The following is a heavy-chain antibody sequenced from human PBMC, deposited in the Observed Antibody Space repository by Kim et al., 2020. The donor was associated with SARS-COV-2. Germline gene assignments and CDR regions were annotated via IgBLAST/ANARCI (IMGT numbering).Heavy chain of an antibody. J-gene: IGHJ4*02. Sequence: GGSLRLSCVASGFIFSSYSMNWVRQAPGKGLEWVSSIGSRPNYLYYADSVKGRFTVSRDNTKNSLSLEMNNLRPEDTGVYFCATPSGIWGQGTTVVDSS. CDR2: IGSRPNYL. V-gene: IGHV3-21*01. CDR1: GFIFSSYS. CDR3: ATPSGI. D-gene: IGHD3-10*01.